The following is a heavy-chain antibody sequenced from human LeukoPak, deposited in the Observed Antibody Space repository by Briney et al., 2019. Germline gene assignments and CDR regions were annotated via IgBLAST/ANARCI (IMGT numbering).Heavy chain of an antibody. V-gene: IGHV4-39*01. CDR1: GDSISSSTSYY. CDR2: IYYSGTT. D-gene: IGHD2-15*01. CDR3: ARQRGYCSGGSCYRIPHFDY. J-gene: IGHJ4*01. Sequence: SESFSLTCTVSGDSISSSTSYYWAWIRQPPGKELEWIGSIYYSGTTYYNPSLKTQVSICVDTSKNYFSLKLSSVTAADTAVYYCARQRGYCSGGSCYRIPHFDYWG.